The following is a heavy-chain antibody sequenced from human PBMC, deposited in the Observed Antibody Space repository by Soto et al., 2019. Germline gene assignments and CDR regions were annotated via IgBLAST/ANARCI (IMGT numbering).Heavy chain of an antibody. D-gene: IGHD2-2*01. J-gene: IGHJ4*02. V-gene: IGHV3-23*01. CDR2: ISGSGGST. CDR3: AKFNWNIVVVPAAYFGY. Sequence: GGSLRLSCAASGFTFSSYAMSWVRQAPGKGLEWVSAISGSGGSTYYADSVKGRFTISRDNSKNTLYLQMNSLRAEDTAVYYCAKFNWNIVVVPAAYFGYWGQGTLVTVSS. CDR1: GFTFSSYA.